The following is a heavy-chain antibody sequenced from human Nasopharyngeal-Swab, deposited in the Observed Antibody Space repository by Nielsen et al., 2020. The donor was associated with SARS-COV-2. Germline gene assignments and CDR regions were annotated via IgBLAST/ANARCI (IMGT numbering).Heavy chain of an antibody. CDR1: GFSFSSHW. CDR3: ARGRVYDDY. D-gene: IGHD6-13*01. Sequence: GESLKISCAASGFSFSSHWMTWVRQAPGKGLEWVASLNQDGSETYYVDSVKGRLTISRDNGKNSVYLQMNSLRAEDTAVYYCARGRVYDDYWGQGTLVTVSS. V-gene: IGHV3-7*01. CDR2: LNQDGSET. J-gene: IGHJ4*02.